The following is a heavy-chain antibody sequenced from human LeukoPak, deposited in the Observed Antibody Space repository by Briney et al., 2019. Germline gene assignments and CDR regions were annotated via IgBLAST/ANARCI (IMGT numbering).Heavy chain of an antibody. Sequence: ASVKVSCKASGYTFTGYYMHWVRQAPGQGLEGMGWINPNSGGTNYAQKFQGRVTMTRDTSISTAYMELSRLRSDDTAVYYCARRGVSDSPYYYYGMDVWGQGTTVTVSS. V-gene: IGHV1-2*02. D-gene: IGHD3-10*01. CDR3: ARRGVSDSPYYYYGMDV. CDR1: GYTFTGYY. J-gene: IGHJ6*02. CDR2: INPNSGGT.